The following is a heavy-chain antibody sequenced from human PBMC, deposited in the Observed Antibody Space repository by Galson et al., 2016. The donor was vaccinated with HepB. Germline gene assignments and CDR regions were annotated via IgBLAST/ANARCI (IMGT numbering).Heavy chain of an antibody. Sequence: ETLSLTCTVSGGSVSSGTYYWSWIRQPPGKGLEWIGYIYNSGSTDYNPSLKSRVTIAIDTSKNPFSLKLSSVTAADTAVYYCARVGGMTAVTIDYWGQGTLVTVSS. CDR1: GGSVSSGTYY. J-gene: IGHJ4*02. V-gene: IGHV4-61*01. CDR3: ARVGGMTAVTIDY. D-gene: IGHD4-17*01. CDR2: IYNSGST.